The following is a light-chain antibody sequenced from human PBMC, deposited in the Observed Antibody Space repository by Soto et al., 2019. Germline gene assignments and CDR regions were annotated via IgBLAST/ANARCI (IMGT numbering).Light chain of an antibody. Sequence: DIQMTQFPSTLSASVGDRVTITCRASESISSWLAWYQQKPGKAPKILIYKASTLQSGVPSRFTGSGSGTEFTLTISRLQPDDFATYYCQHYSVFPITFGGGTKVEIK. CDR3: QHYSVFPIT. CDR2: KAS. CDR1: ESISSW. J-gene: IGKJ4*01. V-gene: IGKV1-5*03.